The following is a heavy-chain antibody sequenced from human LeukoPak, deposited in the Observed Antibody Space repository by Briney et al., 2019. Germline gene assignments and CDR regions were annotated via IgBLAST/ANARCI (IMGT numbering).Heavy chain of an antibody. CDR1: GGSISSYY. D-gene: IGHD1-26*01. Sequence: PSETLSLTCTVSGGSISSYYWSWIRQPPGKGLEWIGYIYYSGSTNYNPSLKSRVTISVDTSKNQFSLKLSSVTAADTAVYYCARRPIRVGARGAAFDIWGQGTMVTVSS. CDR2: IYYSGST. CDR3: ARRPIRVGARGAAFDI. J-gene: IGHJ3*02. V-gene: IGHV4-59*12.